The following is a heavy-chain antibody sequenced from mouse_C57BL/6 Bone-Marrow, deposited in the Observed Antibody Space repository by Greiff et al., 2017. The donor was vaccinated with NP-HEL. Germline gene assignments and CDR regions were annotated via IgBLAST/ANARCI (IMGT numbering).Heavy chain of an antibody. D-gene: IGHD1-1*01. V-gene: IGHV1-22*01. CDR3: ARPPYYYGSSYAMDY. CDR1: GYTFTDYN. Sequence: VQLKQSGPELVKPGASVKMSCKASGYTFTDYNMHWVKQSHGKSLEWIGYINPNNGGTSYNQKFKGKATLTVNKSSSTAYMELRSLTSEDSAVYYCARPPYYYGSSYAMDYWGQGTSVTVSS. J-gene: IGHJ4*01. CDR2: INPNNGGT.